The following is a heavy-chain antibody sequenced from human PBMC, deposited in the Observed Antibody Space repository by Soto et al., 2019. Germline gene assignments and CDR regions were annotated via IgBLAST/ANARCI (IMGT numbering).Heavy chain of an antibody. D-gene: IGHD6-6*01. J-gene: IGHJ3*01. Sequence: GESLKISCKGSGYRFSSYWIGWVRQMPGKGLEWMGIIYAGDSDTRYSPSFQGQVTISADKSFSTAYLQWSSLKASDTAMYYCARQEYSSWSPAFDFWGQGTMVSVSS. CDR1: GYRFSSYW. V-gene: IGHV5-51*01. CDR3: ARQEYSSWSPAFDF. CDR2: IYAGDSDT.